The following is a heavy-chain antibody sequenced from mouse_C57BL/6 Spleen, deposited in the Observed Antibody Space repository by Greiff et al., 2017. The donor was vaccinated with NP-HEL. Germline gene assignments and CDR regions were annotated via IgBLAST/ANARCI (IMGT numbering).Heavy chain of an antibody. V-gene: IGHV1-76*01. CDR3: ARWGYVHGGFAY. CDR1: GYTFTDYY. D-gene: IGHD3-1*01. CDR2: IYPGSGNT. J-gene: IGHJ3*01. Sequence: QVQLQQSGAELVRPGASVKLSCKASGYTFTDYYINWVKQRPGQGLEWIARIYPGSGNTYYNEKFKGKATLTADKSSSTAYMQLSSLTSEDSAVYFCARWGYVHGGFAYWGQGTLVTVSA.